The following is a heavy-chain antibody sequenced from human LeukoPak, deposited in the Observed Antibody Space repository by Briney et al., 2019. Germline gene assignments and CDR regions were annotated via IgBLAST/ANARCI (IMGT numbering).Heavy chain of an antibody. CDR2: ISGSTNYI. Sequence: GGSLRLSCAASGFAFSSYTMNWVRQAPGKGLEWVSSISGSTNYIYFADSVKGRFTISRDNAKNSLYLQMNSLRAEDTAVYYCARTYYYGSGSNDYWGQGTLATVSS. D-gene: IGHD3-10*01. V-gene: IGHV3-21*01. CDR3: ARTYYYGSGSNDY. J-gene: IGHJ4*02. CDR1: GFAFSSYT.